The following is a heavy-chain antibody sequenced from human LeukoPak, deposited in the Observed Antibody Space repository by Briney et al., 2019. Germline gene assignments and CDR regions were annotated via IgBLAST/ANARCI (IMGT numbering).Heavy chain of an antibody. J-gene: IGHJ4*02. V-gene: IGHV1-2*02. D-gene: IGHD6-19*01. Sequence: ASVKVSCKASGYTFTCYYMHWVRQAPGQGLEWMGWINPNSGGTNYAQKFQGRVTMTRDTSISTAYIELSRLRSDDTAVYYCARGSSGWSLYYYDFLTFDYWGQGTLVTVSS. CDR2: INPNSGGT. CDR1: GYTFTCYY. CDR3: ARGSSGWSLYYYDFLTFDY.